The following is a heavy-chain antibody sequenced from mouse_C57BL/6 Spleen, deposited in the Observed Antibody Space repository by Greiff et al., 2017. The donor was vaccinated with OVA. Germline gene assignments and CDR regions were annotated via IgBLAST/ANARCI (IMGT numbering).Heavy chain of an antibody. Sequence: VQLQQPGTELVKPGASVKLSCKASGYTFTSYWLHWVKQRTGQGLEWIGNINPSNGGTNYNEKFKSKATLTVDKSSSTAYMQLSSLTSEDSAVYYCARGTAQATTWFAYWGQGTLVTVSA. J-gene: IGHJ3*01. CDR2: INPSNGGT. CDR3: ARGTAQATTWFAY. V-gene: IGHV1-53*01. CDR1: GYTFTSYW. D-gene: IGHD3-2*02.